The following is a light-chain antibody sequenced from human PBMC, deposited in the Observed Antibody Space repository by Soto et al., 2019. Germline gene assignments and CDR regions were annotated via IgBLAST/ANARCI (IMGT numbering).Light chain of an antibody. J-gene: IGLJ3*02. CDR1: SSDVGGYDF. V-gene: IGLV2-14*01. CDR3: TSYTNTNTIM. Sequence: QSVLTQPASVSGSPGQSITISCTGTSSDVGGYDFVSWYQHHPGKAPKLMICEVSNRPSGVSNRFSGSKSGNTASLTISGLQAEDEADYYCTSYTNTNTIMFGGGTKLTVL. CDR2: EVS.